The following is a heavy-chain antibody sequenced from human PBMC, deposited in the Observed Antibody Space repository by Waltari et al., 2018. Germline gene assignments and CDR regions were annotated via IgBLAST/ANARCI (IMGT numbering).Heavy chain of an antibody. D-gene: IGHD2-8*01. Sequence: QVQLVESGGGVVQPGRSLGLSCAASGFTFRPDTLHGVRQAPGKGLEWVAVTSHDESHKYYADSVKGRFTISKDNSKNTLYLQMNSLSTEDTAMYYCARDDRDGLPDYFDFWGQGTLVTVSS. J-gene: IGHJ4*02. CDR2: TSHDESHK. CDR3: ARDDRDGLPDYFDF. V-gene: IGHV3-30*01. CDR1: GFTFRPDT.